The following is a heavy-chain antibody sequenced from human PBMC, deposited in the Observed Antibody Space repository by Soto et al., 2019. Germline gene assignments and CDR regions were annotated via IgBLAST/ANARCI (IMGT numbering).Heavy chain of an antibody. Sequence: QVQLVQSGAEVKKPGASVKVSCKASGYTFTSYGISWVRQAPGQGLEWMGWISAYNGNTNYAQKLQGRVTMTTDTSTNTAYMELRSLRSDDTAVYYCARTPDPYCSSTSCYYYYYMDVWGKGTTVTVSS. V-gene: IGHV1-18*01. CDR3: ARTPDPYCSSTSCYYYYYMDV. CDR2: ISAYNGNT. CDR1: GYTFTSYG. D-gene: IGHD2-2*01. J-gene: IGHJ6*03.